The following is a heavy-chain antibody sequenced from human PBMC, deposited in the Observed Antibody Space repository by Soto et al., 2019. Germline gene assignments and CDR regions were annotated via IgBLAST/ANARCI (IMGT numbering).Heavy chain of an antibody. J-gene: IGHJ4*02. V-gene: IGHV3-30*18. CDR1: GFTFSSYG. CDR3: AKDAFLVPAAILNY. Sequence: GGSLRLSCAASGFTFSSYGMHWVRQAPGKGLEWVAVISYDGSNKYYTDSVKGRVTIPRDNSNDTLYLQMNSLRAEDTAVYYCAKDAFLVPAAILNYWGQGTLLTVSS. CDR2: ISYDGSNK. D-gene: IGHD2-2*02.